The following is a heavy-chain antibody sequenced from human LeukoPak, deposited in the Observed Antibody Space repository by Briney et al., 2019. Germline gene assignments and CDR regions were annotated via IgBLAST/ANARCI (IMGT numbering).Heavy chain of an antibody. J-gene: IGHJ4*02. D-gene: IGHD4-17*01. Sequence: GGSLRLSCAASGFTFSDYYMSWIRQAPGKGLEWVSYISSSGTTIYYADSVKGRFTISRDNSKNTLYLQMNSLRAEDTAVYYCARALTTENDYWGQGTLVTVSS. CDR2: ISSSGTTI. CDR3: ARALTTENDY. CDR1: GFTFSDYY. V-gene: IGHV3-11*01.